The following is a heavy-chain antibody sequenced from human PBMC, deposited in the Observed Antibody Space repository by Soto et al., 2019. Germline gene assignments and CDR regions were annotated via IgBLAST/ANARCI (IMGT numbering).Heavy chain of an antibody. J-gene: IGHJ4*02. CDR3: ARDRDTAMVDY. Sequence: SETLCLTCTVSGGSISSGGYYWSWIRQHPGKGLEWIGYIYYSGSTYYNPSLKSRVTISVDTSKNQFSLKLSSVTAADTAVYYCARDRDTAMVDYWGQGTLVTV. CDR1: GGSISSGGYY. CDR2: IYYSGST. D-gene: IGHD5-18*01. V-gene: IGHV4-31*03.